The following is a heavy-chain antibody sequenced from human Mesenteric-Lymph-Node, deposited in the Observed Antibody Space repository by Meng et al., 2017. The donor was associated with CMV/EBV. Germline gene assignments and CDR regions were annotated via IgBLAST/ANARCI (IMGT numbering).Heavy chain of an antibody. V-gene: IGHV4-61*01. D-gene: IGHD2-15*01. CDR1: GGSISSSYY. J-gene: IGHJ6*02. CDR3: ARDGGLTQYYYYGMDV. CDR2: VYYSGST. Sequence: SETLSLTCTVSGGSISSSYYWSWIRQPPGKGLEWIGYVYYSGSTNYNPSLKSRVTISVDTSKNQFSLKLSSVIAADTAVYYCARDGGLTQYYYYGMDVWGQGTTVTVSS.